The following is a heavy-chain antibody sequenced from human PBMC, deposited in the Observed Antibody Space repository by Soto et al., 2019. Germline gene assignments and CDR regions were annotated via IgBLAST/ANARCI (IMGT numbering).Heavy chain of an antibody. Sequence: PGESLRLSCAASGFTFSNAWMSWVRQAPGKGLEWVGRIRSKTDGGTTDYAAPVKGRFTISRDDSKDTLYLQMNSLKTEDTAVYYGKWDLEASDPWGQGTLVTVSS. D-gene: IGHD1-26*01. CDR3: KWDLEASDP. CDR2: IRSKTDGGTT. CDR1: GFTFSNAW. J-gene: IGHJ5*02. V-gene: IGHV3-15*01.